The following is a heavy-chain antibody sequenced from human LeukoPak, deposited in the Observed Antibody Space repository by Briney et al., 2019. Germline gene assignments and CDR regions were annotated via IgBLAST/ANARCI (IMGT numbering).Heavy chain of an antibody. V-gene: IGHV3-30*03. CDR2: ISYDGSSK. J-gene: IGHJ4*02. CDR3: TRGFWGWGVDH. D-gene: IGHD3-16*01. CDR1: GFTFSSYG. Sequence: PGGSLRLSCAASGFTFSSYGMHWVRQAPGKGLEWVAVISYDGSSKYYADSVKGRFTISRDNSKNTLYLQMNSLRVEDTAVYYCTRGFWGWGVDHWGQGTLVTVSS.